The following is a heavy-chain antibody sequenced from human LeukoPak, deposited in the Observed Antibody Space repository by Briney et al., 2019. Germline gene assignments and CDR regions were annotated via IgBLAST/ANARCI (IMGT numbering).Heavy chain of an antibody. D-gene: IGHD1-26*01. CDR1: GGSISSYY. CDR3: ASGSYYFDY. J-gene: IGHJ4*02. V-gene: IGHV4-59*01. CDR2: LFYSGST. Sequence: SETLSLTCTVSGGSISSYYWSWIRQPPGKGLEWIAYLFYSGSTDYNPSLESRVTISVDTSKNQFSLKLRSVTAADTAVYYCASGSYYFDYWGQGTLVTVSS.